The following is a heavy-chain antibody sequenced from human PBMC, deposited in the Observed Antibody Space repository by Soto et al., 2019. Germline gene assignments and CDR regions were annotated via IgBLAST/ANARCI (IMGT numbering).Heavy chain of an antibody. CDR3: TREAGY. Sequence: QVRLQESGPGLVKHSQTLSLTCTVSGGSVSSGGFYWNWIRQHPGKGLEWIGYMYNDGRTEYNPSLKSRVSISVDTPKNQFSLKVMSVTVADTAVYYCTREAGYLGQGILVTVSS. CDR1: GGSVSSGGFY. V-gene: IGHV4-31*03. CDR2: MYNDGRT. J-gene: IGHJ4*02. D-gene: IGHD6-25*01.